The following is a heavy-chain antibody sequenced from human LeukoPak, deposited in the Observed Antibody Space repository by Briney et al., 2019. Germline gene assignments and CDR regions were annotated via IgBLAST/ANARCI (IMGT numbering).Heavy chain of an antibody. V-gene: IGHV4-38-2*02. J-gene: IGHJ3*02. Sequence: SSGTLSLTCTLSGYSISSGYYWGWIRQPPGKGLEWIASMFHSGSTYYNPSLKSRVTISVDTSKNQFSLKLSSVTAADTAVYYCARRRVGAFDIWGQGTMVTVSS. CDR2: MFHSGST. CDR3: ARRRVGAFDI. D-gene: IGHD2-15*01. CDR1: GYSISSGYY.